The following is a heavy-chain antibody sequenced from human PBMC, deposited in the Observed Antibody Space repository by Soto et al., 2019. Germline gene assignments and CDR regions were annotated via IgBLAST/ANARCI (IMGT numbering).Heavy chain of an antibody. Sequence: PSETLSLTCAVSGGSISSGGYSWSWIRQPPGKGLEWIGYIYHSGSTYYNPSLKSRVTISVDRSKNQFSLKLSSVTAADTAVYYCARGGYCSGGSCYWTYYYYGMDVWGQGTTVTVSS. D-gene: IGHD2-15*01. CDR2: IYHSGST. J-gene: IGHJ6*02. V-gene: IGHV4-30-2*01. CDR3: ARGGYCSGGSCYWTYYYYGMDV. CDR1: GGSISSGGYS.